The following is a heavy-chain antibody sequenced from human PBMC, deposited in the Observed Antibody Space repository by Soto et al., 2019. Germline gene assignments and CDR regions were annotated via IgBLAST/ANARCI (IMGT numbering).Heavy chain of an antibody. CDR1: GFSLSTSGVG. J-gene: IGHJ3*02. CDR3: ARNVLRFLDWLGAVDAFDI. CDR2: IYWDDDK. V-gene: IGHV2-5*02. D-gene: IGHD3-3*01. Sequence: QITLKESGPTLVKPTQTLTLTCTFSGFSLSTSGVGVGWIRQPPGKALEWLALIYWDDDKRYSPSLKSRLTITKDTSKNQVVLTMTNMDPVDTATYYCARNVLRFLDWLGAVDAFDIWGQGTMVTVSS.